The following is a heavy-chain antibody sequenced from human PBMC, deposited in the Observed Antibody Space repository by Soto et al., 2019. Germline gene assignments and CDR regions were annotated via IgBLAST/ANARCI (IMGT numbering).Heavy chain of an antibody. V-gene: IGHV1-3*05. Sequence: QVQLVQSGAEEKKPGASVKVSCKASGYTFTSYAMNWVRQAPGQRLEWMGWINAGNGNTKYSQKFQGRVTITRDTSASTAYMELSSLRSEDTAVYYCARDPGYSDGTTWGQGTLVTVSS. J-gene: IGHJ5*02. CDR1: GYTFTSYA. D-gene: IGHD5-18*01. CDR3: ARDPGYSDGTT. CDR2: INAGNGNT.